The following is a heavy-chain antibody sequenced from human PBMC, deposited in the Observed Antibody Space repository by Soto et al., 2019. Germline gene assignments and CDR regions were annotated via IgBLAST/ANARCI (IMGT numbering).Heavy chain of an antibody. CDR1: GFTFRSFT. D-gene: IGHD6-13*01. CDR2: ISSNSAYI. J-gene: IGHJ5*02. CDR3: TRDASRDSSARGWFDP. Sequence: GGSLRLSCAASGFTFRSFTMNWVRQAPGKGLEWVSTISSNSAYIYYTDALRGRFTISRDNAKNSLHLQMNSLRAEDTAVYYCTRDASRDSSARGWFDPWGPRTLVPASS. V-gene: IGHV3-21*01.